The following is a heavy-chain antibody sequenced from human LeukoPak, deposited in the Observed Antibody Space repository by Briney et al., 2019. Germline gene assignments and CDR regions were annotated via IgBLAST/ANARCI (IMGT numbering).Heavy chain of an antibody. Sequence: SVKVSCKASGGTFSSYAISWVRQAPGQGLEWMGGIIPIFGTTNYAQKFQGRVTITADKSTSTAYMELSSLRSEDTAVYYCARSGLRGWQHNWFDPWGQGTLVTVSS. CDR1: GGTFSSYA. V-gene: IGHV1-69*06. CDR3: ARSGLRGWQHNWFDP. CDR2: IIPIFGTT. D-gene: IGHD5-24*01. J-gene: IGHJ5*02.